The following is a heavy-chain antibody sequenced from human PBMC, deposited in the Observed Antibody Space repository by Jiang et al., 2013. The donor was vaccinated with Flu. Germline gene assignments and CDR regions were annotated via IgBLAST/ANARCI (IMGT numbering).Heavy chain of an antibody. CDR2: ISGSVGNT. CDR3: ARDGNYVGISLDC. Sequence: QLLESGGGLVQPGGSLRLSCAASGFTFSDYAMSWVRQAPGKGLEWVSTISGSVGNTFYADSVKGRVTISRDNSKNTLYLQMNSLRAEDTAVYYCARDGNYVGISLDCWGQGTLVTVSS. J-gene: IGHJ4*02. D-gene: IGHD3-16*01. V-gene: IGHV3-23*01. CDR1: GFTFSDYA.